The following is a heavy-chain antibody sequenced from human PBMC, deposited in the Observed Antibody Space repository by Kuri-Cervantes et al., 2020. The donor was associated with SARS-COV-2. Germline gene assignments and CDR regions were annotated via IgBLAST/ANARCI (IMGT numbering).Heavy chain of an antibody. CDR2: IYYSGST. CDR1: GGSISSSSYY. CDR3: ARSVTKDFWSGVDI. D-gene: IGHD3-3*01. V-gene: IGHV4-39*01. Sequence: GSLRLSCTVSGGSISSSSYYWGWIRQPPGKGLEWIGSIYYSGSTYYNPSPKSRVTISVDTSKNQFSLKLSSVTAADTAVYYCARSVTKDFWSGVDIWGQGTMVTVSS. J-gene: IGHJ3*02.